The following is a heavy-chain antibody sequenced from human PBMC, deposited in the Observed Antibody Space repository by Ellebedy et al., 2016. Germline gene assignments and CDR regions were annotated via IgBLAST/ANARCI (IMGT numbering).Heavy chain of an antibody. CDR1: GFTFSSYW. Sequence: GGSLRLSXAASGFTFSSYWMSWVRQAPGKGLEWVANIKQDGSEKYYVDSVKGRFTISRDNAKNSLYLQMNSLRAEDTAVYYCARVSTTDAFDIWGQGTMVTVSS. CDR3: ARVSTTDAFDI. D-gene: IGHD1-1*01. CDR2: IKQDGSEK. V-gene: IGHV3-7*03. J-gene: IGHJ3*02.